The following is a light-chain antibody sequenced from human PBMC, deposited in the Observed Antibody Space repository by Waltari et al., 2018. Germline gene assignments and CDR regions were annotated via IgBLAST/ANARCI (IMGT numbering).Light chain of an antibody. Sequence: DIQMTQSPSTLSASVGDTITITCRASQSISNYLAWYQQKPGKAPKLLIYKASSSGSGVPSRFSSGSGTEFTLTISSLQPDDFATYYRQQYNTYSSFGQGTKLEIK. CDR1: QSISNY. CDR3: QQYNTYSS. V-gene: IGKV1-5*03. J-gene: IGKJ2*03. CDR2: KAS.